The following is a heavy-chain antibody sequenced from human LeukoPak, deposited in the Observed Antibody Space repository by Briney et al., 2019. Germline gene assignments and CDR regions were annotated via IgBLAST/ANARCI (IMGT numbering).Heavy chain of an antibody. V-gene: IGHV4-39*07. Sequence: SETLSLTCTVSGGSISTSNYYWGWIRQPPGKGLEWIGNIFYSGSTYYSPSLKSRVTISLDTSRNQFSLKLNSVTAADTAVYYCARGLIVGATWGENSNCFDPWGQGTLVTVSS. J-gene: IGHJ5*02. CDR2: IFYSGST. CDR1: GGSISTSNYY. D-gene: IGHD1-26*01. CDR3: ARGLIVGATWGENSNCFDP.